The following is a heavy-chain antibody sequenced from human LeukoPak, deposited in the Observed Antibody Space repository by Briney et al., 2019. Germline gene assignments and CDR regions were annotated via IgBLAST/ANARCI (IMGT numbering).Heavy chain of an antibody. CDR1: GASLSTGSYY. V-gene: IGHV4-39*01. J-gene: IGHJ4*02. Sequence: SETLSLTCAVSGASLSTGSYYWGWIRQPPGKGLEWIGSIYYSRRTYYNPSLKSRVTISVDTAENQLSLKLSSVTAAVTAVYYCARHHCSSTSCPFDYWGQGTLVAVCS. D-gene: IGHD2-2*01. CDR3: ARHHCSSTSCPFDY. CDR2: IYYSRRT.